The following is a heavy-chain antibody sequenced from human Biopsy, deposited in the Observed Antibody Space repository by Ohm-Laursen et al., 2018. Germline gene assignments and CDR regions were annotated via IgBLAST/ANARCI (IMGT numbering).Heavy chain of an antibody. Sequence: SVKVSCKAPGGTFSNYGVNWVRQAPGQGLEWLGGNISILGTGNYAQKFQDRVTVAADTSTSTATMELRSLRSDDTAVYYCATKLTGYFHHWGQGTLVIVSS. D-gene: IGHD3-9*01. CDR3: ATKLTGYFHH. J-gene: IGHJ1*01. V-gene: IGHV1-69*06. CDR1: GGTFSNYG. CDR2: NISILGTG.